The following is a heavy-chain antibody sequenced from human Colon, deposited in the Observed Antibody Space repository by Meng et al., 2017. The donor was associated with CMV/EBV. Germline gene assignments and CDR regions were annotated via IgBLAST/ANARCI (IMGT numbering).Heavy chain of an antibody. V-gene: IGHV3-23*01. CDR1: GFTFSTYA. CDR3: ARGSYTTSYEVDY. D-gene: IGHD2-2*02. Sequence: VSLLVCGGGPAHQWGSLRLTCATPGFTFSTYAMSWVRQAPGKGLEWVSAISGGGDSTHYADSVQGRFTISRDGSTNTLSLQMNGLRADDTAVYYCARGSYTTSYEVDYWGQGTLVTVSS. J-gene: IGHJ4*02. CDR2: ISGGGDST.